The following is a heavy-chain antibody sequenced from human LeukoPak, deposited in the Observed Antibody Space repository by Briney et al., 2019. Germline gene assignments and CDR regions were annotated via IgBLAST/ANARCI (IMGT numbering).Heavy chain of an antibody. CDR2: ISSSSSYI. D-gene: IGHD3-10*01. J-gene: IGHJ3*02. CDR3: ARDGNFGYDAFDI. V-gene: IGHV3-21*01. Sequence: GGSLRLSCAASGFTFSSYSMNWARQAPGKGLEWVSSISSSSSYIYYADSVKGRFTISRDNAKNSLYLQMNSLRAEDTAVYYCARDGNFGYDAFDIWGQGTMVTVSS. CDR1: GFTFSSYS.